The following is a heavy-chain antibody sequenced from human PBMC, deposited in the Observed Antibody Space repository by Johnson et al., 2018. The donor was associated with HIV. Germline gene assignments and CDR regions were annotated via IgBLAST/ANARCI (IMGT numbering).Heavy chain of an antibody. CDR1: NFTFKDYY. J-gene: IGHJ3*02. D-gene: IGHD4-17*01. Sequence: QVQLVESVGDLIKPGGSLRLSCATSNFTFKDYYMNWIRQAPGKGLEWISYISGSGFDTFYPDSVKGRFTISRDNAKTSLYLQMNSLRAEDTAVYYCARATVESAFEIWGQGTMVTVSS. CDR2: ISGSGFDT. CDR3: ARATVESAFEI. V-gene: IGHV3-11*04.